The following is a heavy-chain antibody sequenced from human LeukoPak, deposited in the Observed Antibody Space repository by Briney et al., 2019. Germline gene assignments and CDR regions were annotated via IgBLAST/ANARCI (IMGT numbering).Heavy chain of an antibody. CDR1: GYTFTSYG. CDR3: ARGRRYSNSSTQLDY. J-gene: IGHJ4*02. V-gene: IGHV1-18*01. D-gene: IGHD6-6*01. Sequence: ASVKVSCKASGYTFTSYGISWVRQAPGQGLEWMGWISAYNGNTNYAQKLQGRVTMTTDTSTSTACMELRSLRSDDTAVYYCARGRRYSNSSTQLDYWGQGTLVTVSS. CDR2: ISAYNGNT.